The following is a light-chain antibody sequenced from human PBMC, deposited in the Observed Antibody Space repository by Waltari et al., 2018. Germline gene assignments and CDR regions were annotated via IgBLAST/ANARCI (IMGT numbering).Light chain of an antibody. Sequence: DVQMTQSPSSLSASVGDRITITCRASQTINDLLAWYQQKPGKAPRLLIQKASVLESGVPSRFSGSGPGTEFTLTISSLQPDDIATYYCQQCNTFSFNFGPGTTVAI. CDR1: QTINDL. CDR2: KAS. CDR3: QQCNTFSFN. J-gene: IGKJ3*01. V-gene: IGKV1-5*03.